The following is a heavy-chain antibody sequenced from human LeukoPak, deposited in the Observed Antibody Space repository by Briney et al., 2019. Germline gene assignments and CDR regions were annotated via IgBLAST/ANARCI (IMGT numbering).Heavy chain of an antibody. CDR2: INHSGST. CDR1: GGSFSGYY. V-gene: IGHV4-34*01. J-gene: IGHJ6*02. Sequence: PSETLSLTCAVYGGSFSGYYWSWIRQPPGKGLEWIGDINHSGSTNYNPSLKSRVTISVDTSKNQFSLKLSSVTAADTAVYYCARPAAYYYDSSGYYYGDYYYGMDVWGQGTTVTVSS. CDR3: ARPAAYYYDSSGYYYGDYYYGMDV. D-gene: IGHD3-22*01.